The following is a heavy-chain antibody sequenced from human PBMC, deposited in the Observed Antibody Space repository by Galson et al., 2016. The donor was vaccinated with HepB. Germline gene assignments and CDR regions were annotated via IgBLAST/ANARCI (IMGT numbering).Heavy chain of an antibody. Sequence: SLRLSCAASGFTFSSYGMHWVRQAPGKGLDWVALITPEGSETYSADAVKGRFTISRDNSKNTLSLQMNSLRAEDTAIYYGARDGISSLDQWGQGILVTGSS. CDR3: ARDGISSLDQ. V-gene: IGHV3-30*03. D-gene: IGHD2/OR15-2a*01. J-gene: IGHJ4*02. CDR2: ITPEGSET. CDR1: GFTFSSYG.